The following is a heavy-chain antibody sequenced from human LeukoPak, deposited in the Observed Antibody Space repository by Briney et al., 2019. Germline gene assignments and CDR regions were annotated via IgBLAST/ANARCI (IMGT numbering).Heavy chain of an antibody. V-gene: IGHV3-30-3*01. CDR1: GFTFSNYA. J-gene: IGHJ4*02. CDR3: AKDLDTAVAN. D-gene: IGHD5-18*01. CDR2: ISSDKNNK. Sequence: PGGSLRLSCAASGFTFSNYAMHWVRQAPGKGLDWVAIISSDKNNKYYADSVKGRFTISRDNSKNTLYLQMNSLRAEDTAVYYCAKDLDTAVANWGQGTLVTVSS.